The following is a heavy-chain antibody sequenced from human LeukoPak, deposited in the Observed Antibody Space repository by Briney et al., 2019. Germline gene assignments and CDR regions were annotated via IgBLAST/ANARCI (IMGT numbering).Heavy chain of an antibody. CDR2: KYNSGSS. D-gene: IGHD5-12*01. CDR3: ARGPRGSYYFDY. Sequence: SETLSPTCTVSNGSISRYYWSWIRQPPGKGLEWIGYKYNSGSSNYNPSLKSRVTISVDTSKNQFSLKLSSATAADTAVYYCARGPRGSYYFDYWGQGTLVTVSS. J-gene: IGHJ4*02. CDR1: NGSISRYY. V-gene: IGHV4-59*01.